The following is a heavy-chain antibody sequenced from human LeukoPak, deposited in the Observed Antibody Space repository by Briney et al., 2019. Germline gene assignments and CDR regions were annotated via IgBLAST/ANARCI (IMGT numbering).Heavy chain of an antibody. Sequence: ASVKVSCKTSGYTFTSYAIGWVRQAPGQGLAWMGWISVSNGNTNYAQYLQGRVTMTTDTSTNTAYMELRSLRSDDTAVYYCARGGGIIVVTDEAYDYWGQGTLVTVSS. CDR1: GYTFTSYA. J-gene: IGHJ4*02. D-gene: IGHD2-2*01. CDR3: ARGGGIIVVTDEAYDY. CDR2: ISVSNGNT. V-gene: IGHV1-18*01.